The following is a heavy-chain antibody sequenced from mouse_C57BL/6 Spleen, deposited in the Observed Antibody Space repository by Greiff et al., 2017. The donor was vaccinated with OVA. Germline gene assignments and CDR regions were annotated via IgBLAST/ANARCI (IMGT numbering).Heavy chain of an antibody. CDR1: GFTFSDYY. CDR2: INYDGSST. D-gene: IGHD3-3*01. Sequence: EVKLVESEGGLVQPGSSMKLSCTASGFTFSDYYMAWVRQVPEKGLEWVANINYDGSSTYYLDSLKSRFIISRDNAKNILYLQMSSLKSEDTATYYCARERDGMYYFDYGGQGTTLTVSS. J-gene: IGHJ2*01. V-gene: IGHV5-16*01. CDR3: ARERDGMYYFDY.